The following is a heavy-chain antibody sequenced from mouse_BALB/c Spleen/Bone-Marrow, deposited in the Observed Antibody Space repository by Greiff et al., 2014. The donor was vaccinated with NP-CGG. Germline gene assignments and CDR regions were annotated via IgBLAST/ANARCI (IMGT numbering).Heavy chain of an antibody. V-gene: IGHV2-9*02. CDR3: ARVYLWYFDV. J-gene: IGHJ1*01. Sequence: QVQLKESGPGLVAPSQSLSITCPVSGFSLTSYGVHWGRQPPGKGLEWLGVIWAGGSTNYNSALMSRLSISKDNSKSQVFLKMNSLQTDDTAMYYCARVYLWYFDVWGAGTTVTVSS. CDR1: GFSLTSYG. D-gene: IGHD2-3*01. CDR2: IWAGGST.